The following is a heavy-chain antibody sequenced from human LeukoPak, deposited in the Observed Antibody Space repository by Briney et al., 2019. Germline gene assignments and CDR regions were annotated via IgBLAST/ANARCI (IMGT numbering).Heavy chain of an antibody. D-gene: IGHD3-22*01. Sequence: GGSLRLSCAASGFTFSSYGMHWVRQAPGKGLEWVAVISYDGSNKYYADSVKGGFTISRDNSKNTLYLQMNSLRAEDTAVYYCAKWVITTGFDYWGQGTLVTVSS. J-gene: IGHJ4*02. V-gene: IGHV3-30*18. CDR2: ISYDGSNK. CDR3: AKWVITTGFDY. CDR1: GFTFSSYG.